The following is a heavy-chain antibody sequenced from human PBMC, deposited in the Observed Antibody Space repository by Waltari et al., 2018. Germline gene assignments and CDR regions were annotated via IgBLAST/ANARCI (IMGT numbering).Heavy chain of an antibody. D-gene: IGHD1-26*01. Sequence: QVQLVQSGAEVKKPGSSVKVSCKASGGTFSSYAISWVRQAPGQGLEWMGGIIPIFGTANYAQKCQGGVTITTDESTSTAYMELSSLRSEDTAVYYCATWSGSYRLFDYWGQGTLVTVSS. CDR2: IIPIFGTA. J-gene: IGHJ4*02. CDR3: ATWSGSYRLFDY. V-gene: IGHV1-69*05. CDR1: GGTFSSYA.